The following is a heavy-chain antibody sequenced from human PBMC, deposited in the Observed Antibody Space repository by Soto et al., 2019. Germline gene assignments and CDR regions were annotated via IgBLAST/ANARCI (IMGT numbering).Heavy chain of an antibody. D-gene: IGHD2-2*01. CDR2: INPNSGGT. J-gene: IGHJ6*02. CDR1: GDTFTVYE. Sequence: ASVEVSSTASGDTFTVYEIPWVRKAPGQGLEWMGWINPNSGGTNYAQKFQGWVTMTRDTSISTAYMELSRLRSDDTAVYYCARSLVEQVGYCSSTSCYGDDGMDVWAQGTTVTVSS. CDR3: ARSLVEQVGYCSSTSCYGDDGMDV. V-gene: IGHV1-2*04.